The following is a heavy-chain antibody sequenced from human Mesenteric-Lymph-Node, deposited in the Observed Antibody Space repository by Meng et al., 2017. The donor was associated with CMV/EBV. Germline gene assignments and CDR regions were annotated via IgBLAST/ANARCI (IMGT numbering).Heavy chain of an antibody. J-gene: IGHJ3*01. V-gene: IGHV3-23*01. D-gene: IGHD3-22*01. CDR1: GFTFSNYV. CDR3: ARVRLLGNSGPGGA. Sequence: GESLKISCAASGFTFSNYVINWVRQAPGKGLEWVSGISSSGVNTYYADSVKGRFTISRDNSKDTLSLQMHSLRAEDTAVYYCARVRLLGNSGPGGAWGQGTMVTVSS. CDR2: ISSSGVNT.